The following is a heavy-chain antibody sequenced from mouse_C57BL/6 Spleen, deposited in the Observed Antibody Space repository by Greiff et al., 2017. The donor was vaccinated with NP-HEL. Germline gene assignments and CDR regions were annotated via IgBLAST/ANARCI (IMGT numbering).Heavy chain of an antibody. CDR1: GYTFTDYN. D-gene: IGHD4-1*02. V-gene: IGHV1-18*01. CDR3: ARTNCDEEGYYFDY. CDR2: INPNNGGT. Sequence: EVQLQQSGPELVKPGASVKIPCKASGYTFTDYNMDWVKQSHGKSLEWIGDINPNNGGTIYNQKFKGKATLTVDKSSSTAYMELRSLTSEDAAVYYCARTNCDEEGYYFDYWGQGTTLTVSS. J-gene: IGHJ2*01.